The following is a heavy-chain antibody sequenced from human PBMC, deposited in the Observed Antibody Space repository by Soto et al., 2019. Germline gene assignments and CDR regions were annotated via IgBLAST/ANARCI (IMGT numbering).Heavy chain of an antibody. J-gene: IGHJ6*02. CDR1: GGSISSSSYY. V-gene: IGHV4-39*01. CDR2: IYYSVST. CDR3: AKSYGMDV. Sequence: QLQLQESGPGLVKPSETLSLTCTVSGGSISSSSYYWGWIRQPPGKGLEWIGSIYYSVSTYYNPYLKSRVTIAVDTSKNQFSLKQSSVTAADTAVYYCAKSYGMDVWGQGTTVTVSS.